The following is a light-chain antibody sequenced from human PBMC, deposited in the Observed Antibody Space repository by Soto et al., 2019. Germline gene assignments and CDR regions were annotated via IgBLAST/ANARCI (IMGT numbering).Light chain of an antibody. CDR1: SSDVGAYNY. J-gene: IGLJ2*01. V-gene: IGLV2-14*01. Sequence: QSALTQPASVSGSPGQSITISCTGTSSDVGAYNYVSWYQQHPGKAPKLMIYDVNIRHSGVSNRFSGSKSGNTASLTISGLQAEDEADYYCTSWTTSTTMKFGGGTKLTVL. CDR3: TSWTTSTTMK. CDR2: DVN.